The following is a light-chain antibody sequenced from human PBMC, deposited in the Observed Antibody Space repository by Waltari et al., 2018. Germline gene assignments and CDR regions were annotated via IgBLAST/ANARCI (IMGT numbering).Light chain of an antibody. V-gene: IGKV1-39*01. CDR2: AAS. CDR1: QSIRSY. Sequence: DIQMTQSPYSLSASVGDRVTITCRASQSIRSYLNWYQQKPGKAPKLLISAASSLQSGVPSTFSGSGSGTDFTLTISSLQPEDFATYYCQQSYSTPLTFGGGTKVEIK. J-gene: IGKJ4*01. CDR3: QQSYSTPLT.